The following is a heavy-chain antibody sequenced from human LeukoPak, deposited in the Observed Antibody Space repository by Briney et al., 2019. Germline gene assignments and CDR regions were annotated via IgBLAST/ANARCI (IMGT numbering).Heavy chain of an antibody. CDR3: ARNNSNGFDF. Sequence: SETLSLTRTVSGYSISGGYYWGWIRQPPGKGLEWIGTIFQSVSTYYSPSLKSRVTTSVDTSKNQFSLKLSSVTAADTAVYYCARNNSNGFDFWSQGTLVTVSS. D-gene: IGHD6-19*01. J-gene: IGHJ4*02. V-gene: IGHV4-38-2*02. CDR1: GYSISGGYY. CDR2: IFQSVST.